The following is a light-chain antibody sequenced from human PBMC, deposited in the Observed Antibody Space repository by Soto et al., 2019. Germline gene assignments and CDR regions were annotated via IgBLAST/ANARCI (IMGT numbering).Light chain of an antibody. CDR1: QSITTW. V-gene: IGKV1-5*01. CDR2: DAS. Sequence: DIQMTQSPSTLSASVGDRVTTTCRASQSITTWLAWYQQKPGTAVKVLIYDASTLGSGVPSRFSGSGSGTEFTLTISSLQPEDFATYHCQQYHSFPWTFGQGTKVEVK. J-gene: IGKJ1*01. CDR3: QQYHSFPWT.